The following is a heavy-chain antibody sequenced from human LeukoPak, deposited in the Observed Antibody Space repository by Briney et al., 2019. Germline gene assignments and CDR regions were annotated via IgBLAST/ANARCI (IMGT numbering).Heavy chain of an antibody. CDR1: GFTLSSYE. Sequence: GGSLRLSCAASGFTLSSYEMNWVRQAPGKGLEWVSYISSSGRAVYYAASVKGRFTISRDNAESSLYLHMNSLRAEDTAVYYCARGHYTLIGLPIAAAGSHAGFDYWGQGTLVTVSS. V-gene: IGHV3-48*03. J-gene: IGHJ4*02. CDR2: ISSSGRAV. CDR3: ARGHYTLIGLPIAAAGSHAGFDY. D-gene: IGHD6-13*01.